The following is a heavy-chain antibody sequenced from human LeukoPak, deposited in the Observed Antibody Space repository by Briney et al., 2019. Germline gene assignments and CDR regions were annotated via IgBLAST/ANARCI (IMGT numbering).Heavy chain of an antibody. CDR2: IYPGDSDT. V-gene: IGHV5-51*01. J-gene: IGHJ4*02. D-gene: IGHD5-24*01. Sequence: GESLEISCKGSGYRFTSYCIGWVRQMPGKGLEWMGIIYPGDSDTRYSPSFQGQVTISADKSISTAYLQWSSLKASDTAMYYCARQGERWLQTPFDYWGQGTLVTVSS. CDR1: GYRFTSYC. CDR3: ARQGERWLQTPFDY.